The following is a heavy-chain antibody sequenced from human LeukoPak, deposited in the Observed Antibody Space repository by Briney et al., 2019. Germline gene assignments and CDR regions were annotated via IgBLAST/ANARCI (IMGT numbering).Heavy chain of an antibody. CDR3: AKDRGWNGRVADIDY. D-gene: IGHD1-1*01. CDR1: GFTFNNHG. V-gene: IGHV3-30*18. J-gene: IGHJ4*02. CDR2: ISDDGSNT. Sequence: GRSLRLSCAASGFTFNNHGLHWVRQAPGKGLEWVAVISDDGSNTYYGDSVKGRLTISRDNSKNRLYLQMNSLRPEDTAVYYCAKDRGWNGRVADIDYWGQGTLVTVSS.